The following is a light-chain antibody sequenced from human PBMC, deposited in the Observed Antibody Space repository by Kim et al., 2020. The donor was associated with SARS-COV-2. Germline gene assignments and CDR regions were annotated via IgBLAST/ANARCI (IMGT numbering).Light chain of an antibody. J-gene: IGLJ2*01. CDR1: SSDVGDYNF. CDR2: DVS. CDR3: SSYTSSHTVV. V-gene: IGLV2-14*04. Sequence: GQSMTNSGTGTSSDVGDYNFVSWYQQHPGKAPKLMIYDVSNRPSGVSNRFSGSKSDNTASLIISGLQAEDEADYYCSSYTSSHTVVFGGGTKLTVL.